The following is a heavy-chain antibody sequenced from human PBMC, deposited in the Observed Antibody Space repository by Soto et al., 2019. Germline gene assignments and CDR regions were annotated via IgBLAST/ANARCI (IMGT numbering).Heavy chain of an antibody. D-gene: IGHD5-18*01. Sequence: EVQLLESGGGLVQPGGSLRLSCAASGFTFSNYAMSWVRQAPGKGLEWVSTISTSGGSTYSADSVKGRFTISRDNSKNTLYLQMNSLRAEDTAVYYCARDGLGAYTYGSYYFDYWCQGTLVTVSS. CDR1: GFTFSNYA. V-gene: IGHV3-23*01. CDR2: ISTSGGST. J-gene: IGHJ4*02. CDR3: ARDGLGAYTYGSYYFDY.